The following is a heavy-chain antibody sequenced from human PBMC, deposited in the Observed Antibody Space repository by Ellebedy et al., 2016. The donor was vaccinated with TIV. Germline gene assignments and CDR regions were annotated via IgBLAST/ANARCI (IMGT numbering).Heavy chain of an antibody. J-gene: IGHJ4*02. CDR1: GFSFSRYS. CDR2: IRGSSSYM. CDR3: ARDYYGSGSYYCDY. D-gene: IGHD3-10*01. Sequence: PGGSLRLSCAVSGFSFSRYSMNWVRQAPGKGLEWVSSIRGSSSYMYYADSVKGRFTISRDNAKSSLYLQMNSLRAEDTATYYCARDYYGSGSYYCDYWGQGTLVTVSS. V-gene: IGHV3-21*01.